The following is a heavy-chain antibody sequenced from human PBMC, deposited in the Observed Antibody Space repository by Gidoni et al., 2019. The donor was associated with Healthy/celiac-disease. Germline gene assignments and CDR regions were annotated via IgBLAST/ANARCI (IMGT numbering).Heavy chain of an antibody. Sequence: QVQLQESGLGLVKPSETLSLTCTVSGGSISSYYWSWIRQPPGKGLEWIGYIYYSGSTNYNPSLKSRVTISVDTSKNQFSLKMSSVTAADTAVYYCASVNYDFWSGYTANYYMDVWGKGTTVTVSS. V-gene: IGHV4-59*01. CDR3: ASVNYDFWSGYTANYYMDV. J-gene: IGHJ6*03. D-gene: IGHD3-3*01. CDR2: IYYSGST. CDR1: GGSISSYY.